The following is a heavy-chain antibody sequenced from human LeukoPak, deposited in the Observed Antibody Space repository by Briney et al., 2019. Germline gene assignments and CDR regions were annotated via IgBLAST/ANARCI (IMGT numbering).Heavy chain of an antibody. CDR1: GGSFSGYY. J-gene: IGHJ5*02. CDR3: ARGNTYGDYVGWYWFDP. D-gene: IGHD4-17*01. CDR2: INHSGST. V-gene: IGHV4-34*01. Sequence: SETLSLTCAVYGGSFSGYYWSWIRQPPGKGLEWIGEINHSGSTNYNPSLKSRVTISVDTSKNQFSLKLSSVTAADTAVYYCARGNTYGDYVGWYWFDPWGQGTLVTVSS.